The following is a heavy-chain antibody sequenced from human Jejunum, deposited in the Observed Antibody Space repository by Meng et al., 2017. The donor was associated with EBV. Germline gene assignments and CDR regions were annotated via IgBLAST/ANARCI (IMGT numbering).Heavy chain of an antibody. CDR1: GFPFTPDA. J-gene: IGHJ4*02. V-gene: IGHV3-23*01. CDR2: ITGSGGST. D-gene: IGHD2/OR15-2a*01. Sequence: LVCWGWLVPPGGRRRLSCAASGFPFTPDAMSWVRQATGKGLEWVSVITGSGGSTYYADSVKGRFTISRDSSKNTLYLQMNSLRAEDTAVYYCAKLVRDWGQGTLVTVSS. CDR3: AKLVRD.